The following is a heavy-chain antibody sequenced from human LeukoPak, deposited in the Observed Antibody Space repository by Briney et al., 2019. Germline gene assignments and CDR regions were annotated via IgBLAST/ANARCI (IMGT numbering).Heavy chain of an antibody. J-gene: IGHJ6*03. CDR1: GGSFSGYY. Sequence: SETLSLTCAVYGGSFSGYYWSWIRQPPGKGLEWIGEINHSGSTNYNPSLKSRVTISVDTSKNQFSLKLSSVTAADTAVYYCARAVGATLGYYYYYMDVWGKGTTVTVSS. D-gene: IGHD1-26*01. CDR2: INHSGST. V-gene: IGHV4-34*01. CDR3: ARAVGATLGYYYYYMDV.